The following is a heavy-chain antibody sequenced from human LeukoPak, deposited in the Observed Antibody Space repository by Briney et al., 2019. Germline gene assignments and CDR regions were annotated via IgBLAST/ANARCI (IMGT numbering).Heavy chain of an antibody. D-gene: IGHD1-26*01. CDR3: AKDREGADYYFDY. Sequence: PGGSLRLSCAASGFTFSTYAMSWVRQAPGKGPEWVSAISGSGGSTYYADSVKGRFTISRDNSKNTLYLQMNSLRAQDTAVYYCAKDREGADYYFDYWREGTPVTVCS. CDR2: ISGSGGST. CDR1: GFTFSTYA. V-gene: IGHV3-23*01. J-gene: IGHJ4*02.